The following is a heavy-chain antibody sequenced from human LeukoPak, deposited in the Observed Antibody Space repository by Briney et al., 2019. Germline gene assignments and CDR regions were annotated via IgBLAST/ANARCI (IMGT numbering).Heavy chain of an antibody. V-gene: IGHV3-74*03. CDR3: VVGGGIY. J-gene: IGHJ4*02. Sequence: GGSLRLSCAASGFTLSNDWTHWARQAPGKGLVWVSRISSDGTNTLYADSVKGRFTISRDNARNTLHLQMNSLRADDTAVYYCVVGGGIYWGQGTLVTVSS. CDR2: ISSDGTNT. CDR1: GFTLSNDW. D-gene: IGHD1-26*01.